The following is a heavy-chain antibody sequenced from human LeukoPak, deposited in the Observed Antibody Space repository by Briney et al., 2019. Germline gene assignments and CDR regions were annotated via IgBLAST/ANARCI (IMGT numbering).Heavy chain of an antibody. CDR1: GFTFTTHS. D-gene: IGHD5-24*01. Sequence: PGGSLTLSCAASGFTFTTHSIGWVRQAPGKGLECVANINQDGFEEYCVDSVKGRFTISRDNAKNSLYLQMNSLRAEDTAIYYCAKWRWRPSEFESWGQGTLVTVSS. V-gene: IGHV3-7*01. CDR3: AKWRWRPSEFES. CDR2: INQDGFEE. J-gene: IGHJ4*02.